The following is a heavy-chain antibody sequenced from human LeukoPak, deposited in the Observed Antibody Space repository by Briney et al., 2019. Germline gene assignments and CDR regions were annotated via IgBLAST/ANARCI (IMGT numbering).Heavy chain of an antibody. CDR3: ARDPNYYDFWSGYYCR. V-gene: IGHV3-23*01. CDR1: GFTFSSYA. D-gene: IGHD3-3*01. Sequence: PGGSLRLSCAASGFTFSSYAMSWVRQAPGKGMEWFSGISGSGGSTYYADSVKGRFTISRDNSKNTLYLQMNSLRAEDTAVYYCARDPNYYDFWSGYYCRWGQGTLVTVSS. CDR2: ISGSGGST. J-gene: IGHJ4*02.